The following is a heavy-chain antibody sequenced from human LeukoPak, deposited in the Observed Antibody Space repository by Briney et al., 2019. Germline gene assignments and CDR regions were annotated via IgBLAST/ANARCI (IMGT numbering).Heavy chain of an antibody. D-gene: IGHD7-27*01. CDR1: GGSISSYY. CDR3: ARKRLTGAEAFDI. V-gene: IGHV4-59*01. J-gene: IGHJ3*02. Sequence: SETLSLTCTVSGGSISSYYWSWIRQPPGKGLEWIGYIYYSGSTNYNPSLKSRVTISVDTSKNQFSLKLSSVTAADTAVCYCARKRLTGAEAFDIWGQGTMVTVSS. CDR2: IYYSGST.